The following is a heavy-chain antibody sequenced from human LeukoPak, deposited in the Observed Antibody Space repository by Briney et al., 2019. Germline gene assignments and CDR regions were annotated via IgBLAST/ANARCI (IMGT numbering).Heavy chain of an antibody. CDR3: ARDFCSSTSCYFYYYYGMDV. J-gene: IGHJ6*02. D-gene: IGHD2-2*01. CDR1: GFSFSSYS. Sequence: GGSLRLSCAASGFSFSSYSMNWVRQAPGKGLEWVSSISSSSSYIYYADSVKGRFTISRDNAKNSLYLQMNSLRAEDTAVYYCARDFCSSTSCYFYYYYGMDVWGQGTTVTVSS. CDR2: ISSSSSYI. V-gene: IGHV3-21*01.